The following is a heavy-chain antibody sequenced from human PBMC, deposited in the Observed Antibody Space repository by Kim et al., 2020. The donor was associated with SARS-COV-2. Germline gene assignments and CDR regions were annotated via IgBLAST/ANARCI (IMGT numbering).Heavy chain of an antibody. CDR1: GFTFGDYA. D-gene: IGHD6-13*01. V-gene: IGHV3-9*01. Sequence: GGSLRLSCAASGFTFGDYAMHWVRQAPGKGLEWVSGISWNSGSIGYAHSVKGRFTISRDNAKNSLYLQMNSLRAEDTALYYCAKAVFDLSIAAAGTFYYYGMDFWGQGTTVTVSS. CDR3: AKAVFDLSIAAAGTFYYYGMDF. J-gene: IGHJ6*02. CDR2: ISWNSGSI.